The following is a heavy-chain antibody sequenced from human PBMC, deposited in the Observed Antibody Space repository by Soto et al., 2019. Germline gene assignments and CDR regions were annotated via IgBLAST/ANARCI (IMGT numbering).Heavy chain of an antibody. CDR2: ISAYNGNT. J-gene: IGHJ6*02. Sequence: ASVKVSCKASGYTFTSYGISWVRQAPGQGLEWMGWISAYNGNTNYAQKLQGRVTMTTDTSTSTAYMELRSLRSDDTAVYYCARDRGVLRFLEWLDYYYYGMDVWGQGTTVTVSS. CDR1: GYTFTSYG. D-gene: IGHD3-3*01. V-gene: IGHV1-18*04. CDR3: ARDRGVLRFLEWLDYYYYGMDV.